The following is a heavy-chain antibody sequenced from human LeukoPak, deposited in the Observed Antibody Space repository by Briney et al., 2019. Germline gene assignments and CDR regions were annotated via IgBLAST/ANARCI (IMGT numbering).Heavy chain of an antibody. CDR2: MNPNSGNT. D-gene: IGHD2-2*01. V-gene: IGHV1-8*01. CDR1: GYTFTSYD. J-gene: IGHJ6*03. CDR3: ARGAGYCSSTGCYGSYYYMDV. Sequence: ASVKVSCKASGYTFTSYDINWVRQATGQGLEWMGWMNPNSGNTGYAQKFQGRVTMTRNTSISTAYMELSSLRSEDTAVYYCARGAGYCSSTGCYGSYYYMDVWGKGTTVTVSS.